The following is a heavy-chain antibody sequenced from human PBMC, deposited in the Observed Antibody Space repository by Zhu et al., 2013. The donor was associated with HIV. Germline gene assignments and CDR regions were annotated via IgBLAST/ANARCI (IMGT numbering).Heavy chain of an antibody. Sequence: QVQLVQSGAEVKKPGSSVKVSCKASGGTFSSYAISWVRQAPGQGLEWMGGIIPIFGTANYAQKFQGRVTITADESTSTAYMELSSLRSEDTAVYYCARGEWGETTAVAYYYYGMDVWGQGTTVTVSS. CDR1: GGTFSSYA. V-gene: IGHV1-69*01. D-gene: IGHD4-4*01. CDR2: IIPIFGTA. J-gene: IGHJ6*02. CDR3: ARGEWGETTAVAYYYYGMDV.